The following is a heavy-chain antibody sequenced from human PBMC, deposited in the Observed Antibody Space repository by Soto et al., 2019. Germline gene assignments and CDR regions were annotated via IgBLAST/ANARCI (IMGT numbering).Heavy chain of an antibody. CDR1: GFSLSNARMG. J-gene: IGHJ5*02. CDR3: ARGYYYDSSVGNWFDP. D-gene: IGHD3-22*01. V-gene: IGHV2-26*01. CDR2: IFSNDEK. Sequence: QVTLKESGPVLVKPTETLTLTCTVSGFSLSNARMGVSWIRQPPGKALEWLAHIFSNDEKSYSTSLKRRLTISKDTDKSQVVLTMTNMDPVDTATYYCARGYYYDSSVGNWFDPWGQGTLVTVSS.